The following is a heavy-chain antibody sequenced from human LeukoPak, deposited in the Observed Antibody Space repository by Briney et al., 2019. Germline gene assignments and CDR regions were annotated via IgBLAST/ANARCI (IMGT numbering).Heavy chain of an antibody. CDR1: GGAVSSYY. J-gene: IGHJ5*02. CDR2: ISYSGTT. CDR3: ARDLQTTVTTAIYNWFDP. D-gene: IGHD4-17*01. Sequence: SETLSLTCSVSGGAVSSYYWSWVRQPPGKGLEWIGHISYSGTTNYNSSLKSRVTISVDTSRNQVSLKVRSVTAADTAIYYCARDLQTTVTTAIYNWFDPWGQGTLVTVSS. V-gene: IGHV4-59*02.